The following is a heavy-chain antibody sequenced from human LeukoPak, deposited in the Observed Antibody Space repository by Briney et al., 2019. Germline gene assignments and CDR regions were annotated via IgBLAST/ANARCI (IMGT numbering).Heavy chain of an antibody. V-gene: IGHV6-1*01. D-gene: IGHD3-22*01. CDR3: ARYYYDSSGEPYGMDV. Sequence: SQTLSLTCAISGDSVSSNSAAWNWIRQSPSRGLEWLGRTYYRSKWYNDYAVSVKGRITINPDTSKNQFSLQLNSVTPEDTAVYYCARYYYDSSGEPYGMDVWGQGTTVTVSS. CDR2: TYYRSKWYN. J-gene: IGHJ6*02. CDR1: GDSVSSNSAA.